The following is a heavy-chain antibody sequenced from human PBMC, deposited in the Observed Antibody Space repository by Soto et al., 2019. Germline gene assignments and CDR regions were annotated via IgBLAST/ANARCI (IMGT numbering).Heavy chain of an antibody. CDR3: AREYSSSSGRCFDY. J-gene: IGHJ4*02. Sequence: QVQLQESGPGLVKASETLSLTCTVSGGSISSYYWSWIRQPPGKGLEWIGYIYYSGSTNYTPSLKSRVTISAATSKTLFSLKLSSVSAADTAVYYCAREYSSSSGRCFDYWGQGTLVTVSS. CDR1: GGSISSYY. CDR2: IYYSGST. V-gene: IGHV4-59*01. D-gene: IGHD6-6*01.